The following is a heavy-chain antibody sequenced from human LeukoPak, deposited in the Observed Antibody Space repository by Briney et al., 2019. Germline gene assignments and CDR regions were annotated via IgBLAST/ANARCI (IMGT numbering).Heavy chain of an antibody. CDR1: GFTFSSYW. CDR3: ARDPTVTNFHDAFDI. Sequence: GGSLRLSCVASGFTFSSYWMSWVRQAPGKGLEWVATIKQDGSQKEYVESVQGRFTISRDNAKNSLYLHMNRLRAEDTAVYYCARDPTVTNFHDAFDIWGQGTLVTVSS. D-gene: IGHD4-17*01. CDR2: IKQDGSQK. J-gene: IGHJ3*02. V-gene: IGHV3-7*05.